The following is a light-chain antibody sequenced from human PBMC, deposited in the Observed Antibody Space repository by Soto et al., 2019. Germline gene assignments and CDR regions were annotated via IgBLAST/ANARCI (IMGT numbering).Light chain of an antibody. CDR2: KAS. V-gene: IGKV1-5*03. CDR1: QGINIW. J-gene: IGKJ1*01. Sequence: DVQMTQSPSTLSASVGDRVSITCRASQGINIWLAWYQQKPGRAPKLLIHKASTLESGVPSRFSCSGSGTEFTLTISSLQPDDFATYYCQQYNVYWTFGQGTKVE. CDR3: QQYNVYWT.